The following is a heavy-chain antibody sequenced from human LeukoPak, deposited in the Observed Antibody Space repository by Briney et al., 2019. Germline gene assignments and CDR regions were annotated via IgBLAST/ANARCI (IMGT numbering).Heavy chain of an antibody. D-gene: IGHD2-15*01. Sequence: SETLSLTCAVYGGSFSGYYWSWIRQPPGKGLEWIGEINHSGSTNYNPSLKSRVTISVDTSKNQFSLKLSSVTAADTAVYYCARSGGADIDAFDIWGQGTMVTVSS. CDR1: GGSFSGYY. CDR2: INHSGST. CDR3: ARSGGADIDAFDI. V-gene: IGHV4-34*01. J-gene: IGHJ3*02.